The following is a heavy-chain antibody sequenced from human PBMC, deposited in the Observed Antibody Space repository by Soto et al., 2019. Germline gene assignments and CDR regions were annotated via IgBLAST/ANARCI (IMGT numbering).Heavy chain of an antibody. CDR1: GYTFASYA. J-gene: IGHJ4*02. V-gene: IGHV1-18*01. D-gene: IGHD1-1*01. Sequence: QVQLVQSGAEVKKPGASVKVSCKASGYTFASYAITWMRPAPGQGLERIGWISAYNGNTNYASKHQGRVTMTTDKSTIPAYMELRSVRSDDSGGYYWARDPPRPDYWGQGTLVTVSS. CDR2: ISAYNGNT. CDR3: ARDPPRPDY.